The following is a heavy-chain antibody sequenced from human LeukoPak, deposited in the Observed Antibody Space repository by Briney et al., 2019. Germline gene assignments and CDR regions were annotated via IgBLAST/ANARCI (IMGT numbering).Heavy chain of an antibody. V-gene: IGHV4-39*07. J-gene: IGHJ4*02. CDR3: ARDRVYYYDSSGYIDY. CDR1: GGSISRSSYY. CDR2: IYHSGST. Sequence: PSETLSLTCTVSGGSISRSSYYWGWIRQPPGKGLEWIGSIYHSGSTYYNPSLKSRVTISVDTSKSQFSLKLSSVTAADTAMYYCARDRVYYYDSSGYIDYWGQGTLVTVSS. D-gene: IGHD3-22*01.